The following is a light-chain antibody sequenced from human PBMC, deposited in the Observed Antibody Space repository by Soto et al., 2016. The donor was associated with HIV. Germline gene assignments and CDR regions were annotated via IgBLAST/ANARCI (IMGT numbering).Light chain of an antibody. J-gene: IGLJ2*01. V-gene: IGLV3-21*03. CDR3: QVWDASTDLVV. CDR1: NVESKS. Sequence: SYVLTQPPSLSVAPRKTARITCGGDNVESKSVQWYRQKPGQAPVLVVYDDSDRPSGIPERFSGSNSGNTATLSISRVEAGDEADYYCQVWDASTDLVVFGGGTKLTVL. CDR2: DDS.